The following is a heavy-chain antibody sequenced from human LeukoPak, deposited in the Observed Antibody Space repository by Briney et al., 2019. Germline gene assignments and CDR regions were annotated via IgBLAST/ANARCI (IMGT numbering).Heavy chain of an antibody. CDR2: TSNSGDTR. J-gene: IGHJ4*02. CDR1: GFTFTDFT. D-gene: IGHD5-18*01. Sequence: GGSLRLSCAASGFTFTDFTMNWVRQAPGKGREWVSWTSNSGDTRYYADSVKGGVTISRDNAKNSLYLQMNSLRAEDTAVYFCARDYIYAFDYWGQGSLVTVSS. CDR3: ARDYIYAFDY. V-gene: IGHV3-48*01.